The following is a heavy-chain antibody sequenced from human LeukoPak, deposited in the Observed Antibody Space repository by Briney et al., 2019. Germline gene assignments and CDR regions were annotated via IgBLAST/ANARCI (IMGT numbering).Heavy chain of an antibody. V-gene: IGHV4-38-2*01. CDR1: GYSISSGYY. CDR2: IYHSGST. D-gene: IGHD2-2*01. CDR3: ARQQVVPAASGWFDP. Sequence: SETLPLTCAVSGYSISSGYYWGWIRPPPGKGLEWIGSIYHSGSTYYNPSLKSRVTISVDTSKNQFSLKLSSVTAADTAVYYCARQQVVPAASGWFDPWGQGTLVTVSS. J-gene: IGHJ5*02.